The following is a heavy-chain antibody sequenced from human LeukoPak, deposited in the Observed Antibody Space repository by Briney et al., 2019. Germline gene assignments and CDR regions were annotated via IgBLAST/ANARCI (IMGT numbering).Heavy chain of an antibody. V-gene: IGHV3-66*01. J-gene: IGHJ4*02. Sequence: GGSLRLSCAASGFTVGSNYMSWVRQAPGKGLEWVSVIYSGGSTYYADSVKGRFTISRDNSKNTLYLQMNSLRAEDTAVYYCACRIAVAGLHDYWGQGTLVTVSS. CDR2: IYSGGST. CDR1: GFTVGSNY. CDR3: ACRIAVAGLHDY. D-gene: IGHD6-19*01.